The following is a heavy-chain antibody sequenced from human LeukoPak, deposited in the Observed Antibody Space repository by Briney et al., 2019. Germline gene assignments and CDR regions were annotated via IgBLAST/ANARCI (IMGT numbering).Heavy chain of an antibody. Sequence: GASVKVSCKASGYTFTNYDINWVRQATGQGLEWMGWMNPNSGNTGCAQKFQGRVTITRNTSISTAYMELSSLRSEDTAVYYCARRKYSAYDLFDYWGQGTLVTVSS. J-gene: IGHJ4*02. CDR2: MNPNSGNT. CDR3: ARRKYSAYDLFDY. V-gene: IGHV1-8*03. D-gene: IGHD5-12*01. CDR1: GYTFTNYD.